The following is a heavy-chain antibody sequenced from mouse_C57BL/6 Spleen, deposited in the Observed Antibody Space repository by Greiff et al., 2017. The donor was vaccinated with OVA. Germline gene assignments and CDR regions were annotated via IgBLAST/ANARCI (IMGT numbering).Heavy chain of an antibody. Sequence: QVQLQQSGPELVKPGASVKLSCKASGYAFSSSWMNWVKQRPGQGLEWIGRIYPGDGDTNYNGKFKGKATLTADKSSSTAYMQLSSLTSDDSAVYFYARRAEDWGKGTTLTVSA. J-gene: IGHJ2*01. CDR2: IYPGDGDT. CDR1: GYAFSSSW. V-gene: IGHV1-82*01. CDR3: ARRAED. D-gene: IGHD3-1*01.